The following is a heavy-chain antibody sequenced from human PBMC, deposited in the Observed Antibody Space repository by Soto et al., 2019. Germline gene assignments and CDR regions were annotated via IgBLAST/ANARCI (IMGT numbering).Heavy chain of an antibody. CDR2: ISAYNGNT. Sequence: ASVKVSCKASGYTFTSYGISWVRQAPGQGLEWMGWISAYNGNTNYAQKIQGRVTMTTDTSTSTAYMELRSLRSDDTAVYYCARDRPKGEDYYYGMDVWGQGTTVTVSS. CDR1: GYTFTSYG. CDR3: ARDRPKGEDYYYGMDV. D-gene: IGHD3-10*01. V-gene: IGHV1-18*01. J-gene: IGHJ6*02.